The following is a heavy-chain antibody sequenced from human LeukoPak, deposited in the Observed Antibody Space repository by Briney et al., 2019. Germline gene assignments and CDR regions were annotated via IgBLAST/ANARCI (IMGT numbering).Heavy chain of an antibody. Sequence: SETLSLTCTVSGGSISSYYWSWIRQPPGKGLEWTGYIYYGGSTNYNPSLKSRVTISVDTSKNQFSLKLSSVTAADTAVYYCASQDSGSYPVWDYWGQGTLVTVSS. V-gene: IGHV4-59*12. CDR3: ASQDSGSYPVWDY. J-gene: IGHJ4*02. CDR1: GGSISSYY. CDR2: IYYGGST. D-gene: IGHD1-26*01.